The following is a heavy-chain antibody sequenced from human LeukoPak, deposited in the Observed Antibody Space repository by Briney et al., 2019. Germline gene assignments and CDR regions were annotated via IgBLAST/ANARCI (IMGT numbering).Heavy chain of an antibody. Sequence: GGSLRLSCAASGFTFSSYAKSWVRQAPGKGLEWVSAISGSGGSTYYADSVKGRFTISRDNSKNTLYLQMNSLRAEDTAVYYCAKDPGLLWFGELPHSNWFDPWGQGTLVTVSS. CDR1: GFTFSSYA. D-gene: IGHD3-10*01. J-gene: IGHJ5*02. CDR3: AKDPGLLWFGELPHSNWFDP. V-gene: IGHV3-23*01. CDR2: ISGSGGST.